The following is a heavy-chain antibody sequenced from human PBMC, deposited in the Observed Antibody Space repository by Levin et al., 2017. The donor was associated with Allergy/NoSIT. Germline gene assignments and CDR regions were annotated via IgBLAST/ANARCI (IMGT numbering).Heavy chain of an antibody. Sequence: GGSLRLSCAASGFTFSNAWMSWVRQAPGKGLEWVGRIKSKTDGGTTDYAAPVKGRFTISRDDSKNTLYLQMNSLKTEDTAVYYCTTDSPYIGSSFNLGLVGYYYGMDVWGQGTTVTVSS. CDR1: GFTFSNAW. CDR2: IKSKTDGGTT. J-gene: IGHJ6*02. D-gene: IGHD6-6*01. V-gene: IGHV3-15*01. CDR3: TTDSPYIGSSFNLGLVGYYYGMDV.